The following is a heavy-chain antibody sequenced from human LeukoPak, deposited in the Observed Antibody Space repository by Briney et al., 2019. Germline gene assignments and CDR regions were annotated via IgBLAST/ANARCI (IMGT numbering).Heavy chain of an antibody. J-gene: IGHJ2*01. CDR2: IYYSGST. Sequence: PPETLSLTCTVSGGSISSNSYYWAWIRQPPGKGLELIGSIYYSGSTSYNPSLKSRVTLSVDTSKNQFSLKLSSVTAADTAVYYCARSYYDGSLPRYFDLWGRGTLVTVSS. CDR3: ARSYYDGSLPRYFDL. D-gene: IGHD3-22*01. CDR1: GGSISSNSYY. V-gene: IGHV4-39*01.